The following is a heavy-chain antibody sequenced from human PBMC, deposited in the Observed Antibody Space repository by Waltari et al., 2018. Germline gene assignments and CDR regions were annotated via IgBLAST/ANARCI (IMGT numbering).Heavy chain of an antibody. Sequence: QVQLQESGPGLVKPSETLSLTCTVSGGSISSHYWRWIRQPPGKGLEWIGYIYYSGSTNYNPSLNSRVTISVDTSKNQFSLKLISVTAADTAVYYCARNKYSSSPTDYWGQGTLVTVSS. V-gene: IGHV4-59*11. CDR1: GGSISSHY. CDR3: ARNKYSSSPTDY. CDR2: IYYSGST. J-gene: IGHJ4*02. D-gene: IGHD6-6*01.